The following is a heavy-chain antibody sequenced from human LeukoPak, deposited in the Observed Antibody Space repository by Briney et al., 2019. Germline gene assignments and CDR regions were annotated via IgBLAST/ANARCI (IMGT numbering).Heavy chain of an antibody. V-gene: IGHV4-34*01. CDR1: GGSFSGYY. CDR3: ARGRGYSHGAYDY. Sequence: PSETLSLTCAVYGGSFSGYYWSWIRQPPGKGLEWIGEINHSGSTNYNPSLKSRVTISVDTSKNQFSLKLSSVTAADTAVYYCARGRGYSHGAYDYWGQGTLVTVSS. J-gene: IGHJ4*02. CDR2: INHSGST. D-gene: IGHD5-18*01.